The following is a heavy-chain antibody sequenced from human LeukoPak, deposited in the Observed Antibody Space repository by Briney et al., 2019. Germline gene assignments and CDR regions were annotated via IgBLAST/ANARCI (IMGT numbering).Heavy chain of an antibody. CDR3: AKGGKRLRPWY. CDR1: GFNFSEYY. V-gene: IGHV3-11*01. CDR2: ISSSGGTI. Sequence: GSXGLFWAGSGFNFSEYYMRRIRQASGKGVGGVSKISSSGGTIYYADSVKGRFTISRDKSKNTLYLQMNSLRAEDTAVYYCAKGGKRLRPWYWGQGTLVTVSS. J-gene: IGHJ4*02. D-gene: IGHD4-17*01.